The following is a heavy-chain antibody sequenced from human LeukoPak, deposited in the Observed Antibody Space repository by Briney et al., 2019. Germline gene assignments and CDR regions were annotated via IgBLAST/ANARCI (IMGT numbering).Heavy chain of an antibody. CDR1: GYTFTGYY. CDR3: ARDKFVGATTGKDY. D-gene: IGHD1-26*01. Sequence: ASVKVSCKASGYTFTGYYMHWVRQAPGQGLEWMGWINPNSGGTNYAQKFQGRVTMTRDTSICTAYMELSRLRSDDTAVYYCARDKFVGATTGKDYWGQGTLVTVSS. J-gene: IGHJ4*02. CDR2: INPNSGGT. V-gene: IGHV1-2*02.